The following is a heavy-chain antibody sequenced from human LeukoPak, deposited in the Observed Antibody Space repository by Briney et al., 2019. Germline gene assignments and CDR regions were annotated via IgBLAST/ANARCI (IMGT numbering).Heavy chain of an antibody. CDR1: GYTFTSYD. CDR2: MNPNSGNA. D-gene: IGHD3-22*01. CDR3: ARGLPPDIYDSSGYYSDY. V-gene: IGHV1-8*01. J-gene: IGHJ4*02. Sequence: GASVKVSCKASGYTFTSYDINWVRQATGQGLEWMGWMNPNSGNAGYAQKFQGRVTMTRNTSISTAYMELSSLRSEDTAVYYCARGLPPDIYDSSGYYSDYWGQGTLVTVSS.